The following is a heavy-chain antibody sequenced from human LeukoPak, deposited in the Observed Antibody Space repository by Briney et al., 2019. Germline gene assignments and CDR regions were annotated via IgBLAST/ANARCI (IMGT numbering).Heavy chain of an antibody. V-gene: IGHV3-30*03. CDR1: GFTFSNYD. CDR3: ARVNHYDFWSGGDYFDY. D-gene: IGHD3-3*01. J-gene: IGHJ4*02. Sequence: GGSLRLSCEASGFTFSNYDMQWVRQAPGKGLEWVAVLSYDGTKKYYADSVKGRFTISRDNSKNTLYLQMDSLRIEDTAVYYCARVNHYDFWSGGDYFDYWGQGTLVTVSS. CDR2: LSYDGTKK.